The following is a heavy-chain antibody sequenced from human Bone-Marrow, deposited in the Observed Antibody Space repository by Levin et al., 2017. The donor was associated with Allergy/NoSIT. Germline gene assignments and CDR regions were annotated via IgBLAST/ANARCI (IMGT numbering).Heavy chain of an antibody. CDR3: ARLRGYKYGLFDY. D-gene: IGHD5-18*01. CDR2: IWSDGSET. Sequence: QPGESLKISCAASGFTFTDYGFHWARQAPGKGLEWVGLIWSDGSETYYADPVKGRFTISRDNSENTLYLQMNSLRAEDTAVYYCARLRGYKYGLFDYWGQGTLVTVSS. J-gene: IGHJ4*02. V-gene: IGHV3-33*01. CDR1: GFTFTDYG.